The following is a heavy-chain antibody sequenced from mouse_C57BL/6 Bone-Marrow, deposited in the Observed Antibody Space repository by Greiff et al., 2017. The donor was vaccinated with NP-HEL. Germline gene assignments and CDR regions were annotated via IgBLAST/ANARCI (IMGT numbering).Heavy chain of an antibody. CDR3: ARGLLSAMDY. CDR1: GYTFTDYY. D-gene: IGHD2-3*01. J-gene: IGHJ4*01. Sequence: VQLQQSGPVLVKPGASVKMSCKASGYTFTDYYMNWVKQSHGKSLEWIGVINPYNGGTSYNQKFKGKATLTVDKSSSTAYMELNSLTSEDSAVYYCARGLLSAMDYWGQGTSVTVSS. CDR2: INPYNGGT. V-gene: IGHV1-19*01.